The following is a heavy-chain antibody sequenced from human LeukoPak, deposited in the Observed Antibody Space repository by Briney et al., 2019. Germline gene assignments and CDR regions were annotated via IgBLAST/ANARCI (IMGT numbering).Heavy chain of an antibody. CDR2: INAGNGNT. CDR1: GCTFTSYA. Sequence: ASVKVSCKASGCTFTSYAMHWVRQAPGQRLEWMGWINAGNGNTKYSQKFQGRVTITRDTSASTAYMELSSLRSEDTAVYYCARVAAAGRGVCDYWGQGTLVTVSS. J-gene: IGHJ4*02. D-gene: IGHD6-13*01. V-gene: IGHV1-3*01. CDR3: ARVAAAGRGVCDY.